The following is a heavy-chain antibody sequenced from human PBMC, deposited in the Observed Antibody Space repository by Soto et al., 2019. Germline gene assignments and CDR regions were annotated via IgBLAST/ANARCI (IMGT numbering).Heavy chain of an antibody. CDR2: ISYDGSNK. Sequence: GGSLRLSCAASGFTFSSYAMHWVRQAPGKGLEWVAVISYDGSNKYYADSVKGRFTISRDNSKNTLYLQMNSLRAEDTAVYYCARDRWVLNWYFDLWGRGTLVTVSS. D-gene: IGHD2-8*01. V-gene: IGHV3-30-3*01. J-gene: IGHJ2*01. CDR1: GFTFSSYA. CDR3: ARDRWVLNWYFDL.